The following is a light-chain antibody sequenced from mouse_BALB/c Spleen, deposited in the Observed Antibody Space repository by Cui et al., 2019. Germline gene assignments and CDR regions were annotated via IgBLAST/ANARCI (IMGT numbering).Light chain of an antibody. V-gene: IGKV19-93*01. J-gene: IGKJ1*01. CDR2: YTS. CDR1: QDIHKF. CDR3: LQYDNLLPT. Sequence: IQMTQSPFSRLSSMGGKFTNTCKASQDIHKFIAWYQHKPRKLPRLLIHYTSTLQPGIPSRFSGMGSGRDYSFSLSNLEPEDIATYYCLQYDNLLPTFGGGTKLEIK.